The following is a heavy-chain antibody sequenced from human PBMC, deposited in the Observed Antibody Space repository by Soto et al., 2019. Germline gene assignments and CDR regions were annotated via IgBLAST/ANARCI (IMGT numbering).Heavy chain of an antibody. V-gene: IGHV3-21*01. CDR1: GFSFSTYT. D-gene: IGHD2-21*01. CDR2: ISSSSSYI. CDR3: ASDWGGHPMGSY. J-gene: IGHJ4*02. Sequence: EVQLVESGGGLVKPGGSLRLSCAGSGFSFSTYTMNWVRQAPGKGLEWVSSISSSSSYISYADSVKGRFTISRDNAKNSLYLQMNSLRAEDTAVYYCASDWGGHPMGSYWGQGTLVTVSS.